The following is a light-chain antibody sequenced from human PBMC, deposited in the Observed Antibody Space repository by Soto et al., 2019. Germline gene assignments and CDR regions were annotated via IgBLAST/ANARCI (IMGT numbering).Light chain of an antibody. V-gene: IGKV3-20*01. Sequence: EVVLTQSPGTLSLSPGERATLSCRASQSLNRNYLAWYQRKPGQPPRLLMYGAFNRATDIPARFSGSVSGTKFTLTITRLEPEDLAEYYCHQHESSPPTFGQGTKVE. CDR2: GAF. CDR3: HQHESSPPT. CDR1: QSLNRNY. J-gene: IGKJ1*01.